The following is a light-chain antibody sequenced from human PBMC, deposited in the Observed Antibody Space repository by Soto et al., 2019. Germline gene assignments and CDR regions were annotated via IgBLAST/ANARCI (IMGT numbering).Light chain of an antibody. CDR2: GAS. Sequence: EFVFTQSPGTPSLSPGERATLSCRASQTVRNNYLAWYQQKPGQAPRLLIYGASNRATGIPERFSGSGSGTDFTLTISSLEPEDFAVYYCQQYGTSPIIFGQGTRLEIK. CDR3: QQYGTSPII. CDR1: QTVRNNY. V-gene: IGKV3-20*01. J-gene: IGKJ5*01.